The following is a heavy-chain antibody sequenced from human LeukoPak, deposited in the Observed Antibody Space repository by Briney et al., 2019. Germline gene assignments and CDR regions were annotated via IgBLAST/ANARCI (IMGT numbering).Heavy chain of an antibody. Sequence: PSETLSLTCAVYGGSFSGYYWSWIRQPPGKGLEWIGEINHSGSTYYNPSLKSRVTISVDTSKNQFSLKLSSVTAADTAVYFCAREARVDRAFDIWGQGTMVTVSA. V-gene: IGHV4-34*09. J-gene: IGHJ3*02. D-gene: IGHD3-9*01. CDR1: GGSFSGYY. CDR2: INHSGST. CDR3: AREARVDRAFDI.